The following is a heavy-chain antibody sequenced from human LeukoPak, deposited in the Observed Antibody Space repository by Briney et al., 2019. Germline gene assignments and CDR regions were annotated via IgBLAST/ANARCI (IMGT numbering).Heavy chain of an antibody. J-gene: IGHJ4*02. CDR2: INSNSGAT. CDR3: VRGPFQALILDRHWGFDY. CDR1: GYTFTDYY. D-gene: IGHD1-1*01. Sequence: ASVKVSCKASGYTFTDYYMHWVRQAPGQGLEWMGWINSNSGATNYAQKFQGRLTVTRDTSIDTAYMELSRLTSDDTAFYYCVRGPFQALILDRHWGFDYWGQGALVTVSS. V-gene: IGHV1-2*02.